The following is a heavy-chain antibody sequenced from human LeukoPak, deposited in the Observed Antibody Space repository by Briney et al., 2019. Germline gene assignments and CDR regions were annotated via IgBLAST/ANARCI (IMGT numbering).Heavy chain of an antibody. J-gene: IGHJ5*02. Sequence: PGGTLRLSCAASGFTFSGFAMSWIRQAPGKGLEWVANIKQDGSEKYYVDSVKGRFTISRDNAKNSLYLQMNSLRAEDTAVYYCARDQVQLDWFDPWGQGTLVTVSS. CDR1: GFTFSGFA. CDR3: ARDQVQLDWFDP. V-gene: IGHV3-7*01. CDR2: IKQDGSEK. D-gene: IGHD6-6*01.